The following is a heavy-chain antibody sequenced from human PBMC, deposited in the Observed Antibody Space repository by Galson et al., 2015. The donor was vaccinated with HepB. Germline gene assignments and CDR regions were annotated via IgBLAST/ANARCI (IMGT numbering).Heavy chain of an antibody. CDR2: ISSSSSTI. CDR3: ARDSYRDMVRGVTSHYYYGMDV. Sequence: SLRLSCAASGFTFSSYSMNWVRQAPGKGLEWVSYISSSSSTIYYADSVKGRFTISRDNAKNSLYLQMNSLRAEDTAVYYCARDSYRDMVRGVTSHYYYGMDVWGQGTTVTVSS. CDR1: GFTFSSYS. V-gene: IGHV3-48*04. J-gene: IGHJ6*02. D-gene: IGHD3-10*01.